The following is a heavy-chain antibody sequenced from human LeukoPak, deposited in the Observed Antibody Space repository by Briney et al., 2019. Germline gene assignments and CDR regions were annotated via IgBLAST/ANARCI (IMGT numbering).Heavy chain of an antibody. CDR3: ARSLGYCSAGSCFPCDY. Sequence: GGSLRLSCAASGFIFSSYWMSWVRQAPGKGLEWVANIKQDGSDKYYVDSVKGRFTISRDNAKNSLYLQMNSVRAEDTAVYYCARSLGYCSAGSCFPCDYWGEGTLVTVSS. J-gene: IGHJ4*02. D-gene: IGHD2-15*01. CDR1: GFIFSSYW. V-gene: IGHV3-7*05. CDR2: IKQDGSDK.